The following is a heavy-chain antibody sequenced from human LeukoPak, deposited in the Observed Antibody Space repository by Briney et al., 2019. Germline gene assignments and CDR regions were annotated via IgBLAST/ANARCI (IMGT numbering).Heavy chain of an antibody. CDR3: ARDSVGAKGYAFDI. J-gene: IGHJ3*02. CDR2: ISSSSSYI. CDR1: GFTFSSYG. Sequence: GGSLRLSCAASGFTFSSYGMNWVRQAPGKGLEWVSSISSSSSYIYYADSVKGRFTISRDNAKNSLYLQMNSLRAEDTAVYYCARDSVGAKGYAFDIWGQGTMVTVSS. V-gene: IGHV3-21*01. D-gene: IGHD1-26*01.